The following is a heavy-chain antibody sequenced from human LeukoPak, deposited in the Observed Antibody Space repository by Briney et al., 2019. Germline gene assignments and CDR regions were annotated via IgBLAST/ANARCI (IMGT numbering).Heavy chain of an antibody. CDR1: GFTFYDYA. Sequence: GGSLRLSCAASGFTFYDYAMHWVRQAPGKGLEWGSLISWNGASTYYADSVKGRFTISRDNSKNSLYLQMNSPRAEDTAFYYCAKDGVVAALGDNWFDPWGQGTLVTVSS. V-gene: IGHV3-43D*03. CDR3: AKDGVVAALGDNWFDP. D-gene: IGHD2-15*01. CDR2: ISWNGAST. J-gene: IGHJ5*02.